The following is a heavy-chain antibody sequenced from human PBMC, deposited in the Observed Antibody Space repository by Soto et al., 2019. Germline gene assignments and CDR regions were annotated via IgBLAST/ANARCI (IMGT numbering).Heavy chain of an antibody. D-gene: IGHD6-6*01. CDR1: GGSISSGGYS. Sequence: SETLSLTCAVSGGSISSGGYSWSWIRQPPGKGLEWIGYIYHSGSTYYNPSLKSRATISVDRSKNQFSLKLSSVTAADTAVYYCARSIARGGWFDPWGQGTLVTVSS. J-gene: IGHJ5*02. CDR3: ARSIARGGWFDP. CDR2: IYHSGST. V-gene: IGHV4-30-2*01.